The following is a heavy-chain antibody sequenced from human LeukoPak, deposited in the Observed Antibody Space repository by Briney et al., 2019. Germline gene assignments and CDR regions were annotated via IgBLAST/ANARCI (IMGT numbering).Heavy chain of an antibody. CDR3: ARSISSYDILTGYYTDAFDI. CDR2: INPSGGST. D-gene: IGHD3-9*01. Sequence: ASVKVSWKASGYTFTSYYMHWVRQAAGQGLEWMGIINPSGGSTSYAQKFQGRVTMTRDMSTSTVYMELSSLRSEDTAVYYCARSISSYDILTGYYTDAFDIWGQGTMVTVSS. V-gene: IGHV1-46*01. J-gene: IGHJ3*02. CDR1: GYTFTSYY.